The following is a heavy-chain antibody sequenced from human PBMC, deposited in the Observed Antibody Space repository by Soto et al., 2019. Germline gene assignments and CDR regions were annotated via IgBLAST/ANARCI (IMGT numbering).Heavy chain of an antibody. J-gene: IGHJ6*02. Sequence: SVKVSCKASGGTFSSYAISWVRQAPGQGLEWMGGIIPIFGTANYAQKFQGRVTITADESTSTAYMELSSLRSEDTAVYYCALEKDTAMVTHETGGIDVWGQGTTVTVSS. CDR2: IIPIFGTA. D-gene: IGHD5-18*01. V-gene: IGHV1-69*13. CDR1: GGTFSSYA. CDR3: ALEKDTAMVTHETGGIDV.